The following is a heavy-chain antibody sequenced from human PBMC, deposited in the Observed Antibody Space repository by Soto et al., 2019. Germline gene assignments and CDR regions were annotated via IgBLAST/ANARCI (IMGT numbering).Heavy chain of an antibody. Sequence: EVQLVESGGVVVQPGGSLRLSCAASGFTFDDYTMNWVRQAPGKCLEWVSIISWDGGSTYYADSVNGRFTISRDNSKNSLSLQMNSLRTEDTALYYCAKDIQTRWLQLYGYYYGMDVWGQGTPVTVSS. J-gene: IGHJ6*02. CDR2: ISWDGGST. CDR1: GFTFDDYT. V-gene: IGHV3-43*01. D-gene: IGHD5-12*01. CDR3: AKDIQTRWLQLYGYYYGMDV.